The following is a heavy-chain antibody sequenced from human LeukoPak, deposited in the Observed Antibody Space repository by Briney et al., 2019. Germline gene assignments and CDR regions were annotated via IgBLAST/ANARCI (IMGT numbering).Heavy chain of an antibody. D-gene: IGHD4-23*01. CDR2: IASDRSST. Sequence: GGSLRLSCAASGFTFSSYWMNWVRQAPGKGLVWVSRIASDRSSTTYADSVKGRFSISRDNAKNTLYLQMNSLRVEDTAVYYCARGRPHGNDYWGQGTLVTVSS. J-gene: IGHJ4*02. V-gene: IGHV3-74*01. CDR3: ARGRPHGNDY. CDR1: GFTFSSYW.